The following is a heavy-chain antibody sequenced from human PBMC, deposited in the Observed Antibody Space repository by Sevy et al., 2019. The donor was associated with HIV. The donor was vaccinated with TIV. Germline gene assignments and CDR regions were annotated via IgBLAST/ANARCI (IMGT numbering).Heavy chain of an antibody. CDR3: AGPILSYNSGWSYYDS. CDR1: GASISSSGYY. J-gene: IGHJ4*02. CDR2: INYSGST. V-gene: IGHV4-39*01. D-gene: IGHD6-19*01. Sequence: SETLSLTCTVSGASISSSGYYWGWIRQPPGKGLEWIASINYSGSTFYSPSLRSRVTISSDTSKNQFSLKLNSVTAADTAIYYCAGPILSYNSGWSYYDSWGQGTVVTVSS.